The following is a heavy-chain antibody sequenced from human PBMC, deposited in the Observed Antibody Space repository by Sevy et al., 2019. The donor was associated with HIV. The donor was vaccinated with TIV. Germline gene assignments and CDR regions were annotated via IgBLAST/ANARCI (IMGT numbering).Heavy chain of an antibody. J-gene: IGHJ4*02. CDR1: GFTSSSYW. CDR2: INSDGSST. Sequence: RLSCAASGFTSSSYWMHWVRQPPGKGLVWVSRINSDGSSTSYADSVKGRFTISRDNAKNTVYLQVNSLRAEEDTALYYCARGNAGYGIFDCWGQGTLVTVSS. D-gene: IGHD5-12*01. V-gene: IGHV3-74*01. CDR3: ARGNAGYGIFDC.